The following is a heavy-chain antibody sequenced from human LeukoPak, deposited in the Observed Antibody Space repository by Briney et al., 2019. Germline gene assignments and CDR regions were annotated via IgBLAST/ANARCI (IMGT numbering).Heavy chain of an antibody. CDR3: ARDYDFWSGYYSPTRGYFGY. CDR1: GFTFSGSG. Sequence: GGSLRLSCAASGFTFSGSGMHWVRQAPGKGLEWVTFIRYDGSNKYYTDSVKGRFTISRDNSKNTLCLQMDSLRAEGTAVYYCARDYDFWSGYYSPTRGYFGYWGQGTLVTVSS. D-gene: IGHD3-3*01. J-gene: IGHJ4*02. V-gene: IGHV3-30*02. CDR2: IRYDGSNK.